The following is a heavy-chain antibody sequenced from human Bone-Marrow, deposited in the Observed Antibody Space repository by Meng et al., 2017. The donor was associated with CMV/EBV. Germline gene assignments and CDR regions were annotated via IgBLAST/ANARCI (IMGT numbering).Heavy chain of an antibody. D-gene: IGHD3-3*01. CDR3: ARDQGLEGYDFWSGSPRYGMDV. V-gene: IGHV4-39*07. Sequence: SETLSLTCTVSGGSISSSSYYWGWIRQPPGKGLEWIGSIYYSGSTYYNPSLKSRVTISVDTSKNQFSLKLSSVIAADTAVYYCARDQGLEGYDFWSGSPRYGMDVWGQGTTVTVS. CDR1: GGSISSSSYY. CDR2: IYYSGST. J-gene: IGHJ6*02.